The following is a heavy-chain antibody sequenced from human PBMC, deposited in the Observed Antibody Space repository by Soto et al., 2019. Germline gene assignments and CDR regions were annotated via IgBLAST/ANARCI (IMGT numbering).Heavy chain of an antibody. J-gene: IGHJ4*02. CDR3: ANARGSYYFDF. V-gene: IGHV4-61*01. CDR2: IYYSGST. CDR1: GGSVSSGRYY. Sequence: SETLSLTCTVSGGSVSSGRYYWTWIRQPPGKGLEWIGYIYYSGSTNYNPSLKSRVAISVDTSKNQFSLELSSVTAADTAVYYCANARGSYYFDFWGQGTLVTVSS. D-gene: IGHD1-26*01.